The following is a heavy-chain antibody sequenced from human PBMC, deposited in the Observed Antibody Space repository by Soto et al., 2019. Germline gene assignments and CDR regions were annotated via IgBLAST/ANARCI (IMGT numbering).Heavy chain of an antibody. D-gene: IGHD2-15*01. CDR1: GGSVSSGSYY. CDR3: ARDVVAATTCLDY. V-gene: IGHV4-61*01. Sequence: GPGPSKTSETLSLTCTVSGGSVSSGSYYWSWLRQPPGTGLEWIGYIYYSGSTNYNPSLKSRVTISVDTSKNQFPLKLSSVTAADTAVYSCARDVVAATTCLDYWGQGTLVTVSS. J-gene: IGHJ4*02. CDR2: IYYSGST.